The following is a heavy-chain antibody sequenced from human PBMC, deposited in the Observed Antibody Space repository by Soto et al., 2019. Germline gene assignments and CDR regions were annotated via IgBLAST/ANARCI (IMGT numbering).Heavy chain of an antibody. J-gene: IGHJ4*02. CDR2: INHSGST. Sequence: SETLSLTCAVSGGSISSSNWWSWVRQPPGTGLEWIGEINHSGSTNYNPSLKSLVTISVDTSKNQFSLKLTSVTAADTAVYYCARDKITGLFDYWGQGTLVTVSS. V-gene: IGHV4-4*02. CDR1: GGSISSSNW. D-gene: IGHD2-8*02. CDR3: ARDKITGLFDY.